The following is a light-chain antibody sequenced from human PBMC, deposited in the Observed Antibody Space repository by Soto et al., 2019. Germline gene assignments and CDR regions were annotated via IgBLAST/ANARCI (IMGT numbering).Light chain of an antibody. J-gene: IGKJ1*01. V-gene: IGKV3-15*01. CDR2: GAS. CDR1: QSVSSN. Sequence: EIVMTQSPATLSVCPGERATLSFRASQSVSSNFAWYQQKPGQAPRLLLYGASTRATGIPARFSGSGSGTDFTLTISSMEPEDFAVYYCQQYGSSPRTFGQGTKVDIK. CDR3: QQYGSSPRT.